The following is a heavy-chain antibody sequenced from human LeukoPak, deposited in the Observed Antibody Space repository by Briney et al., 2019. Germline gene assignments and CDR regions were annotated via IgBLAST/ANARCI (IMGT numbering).Heavy chain of an antibody. D-gene: IGHD1-1*01. CDR2: IIPIFGTA. V-gene: IGHV1-69*13. Sequence: ASVTVSCKASGGTFSSYAISWVRQAPGQGLEWMGGIIPIFGTANYAQKFQGRVTITADESTSTAYMELSSLRSEDTAVYYCARLTTGGAPYWGQGTLVTVSS. CDR3: ARLTTGGAPY. J-gene: IGHJ4*02. CDR1: GGTFSSYA.